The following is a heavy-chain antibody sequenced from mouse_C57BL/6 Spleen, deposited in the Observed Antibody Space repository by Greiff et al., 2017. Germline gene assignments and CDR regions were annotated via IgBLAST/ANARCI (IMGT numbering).Heavy chain of an antibody. CDR3: ATHYYGKGAWFAY. D-gene: IGHD1-1*01. Sequence: VQRVESGPGLVAPSQSLSITCTVSGFSLTSYGVDWVRQSPGKGLEWLGVIWGVGSTNYNSALKSRLSISKDNSKSQVFLKMNSLQTDDTAMYYCATHYYGKGAWFAYWGQGTLVTVSA. J-gene: IGHJ3*01. V-gene: IGHV2-6*01. CDR1: GFSLTSYG. CDR2: IWGVGST.